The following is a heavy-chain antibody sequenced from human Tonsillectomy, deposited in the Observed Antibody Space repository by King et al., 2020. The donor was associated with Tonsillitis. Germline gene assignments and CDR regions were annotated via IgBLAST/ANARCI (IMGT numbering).Heavy chain of an antibody. Sequence: QLQESGPGLVKPSETLSLTCTVSGGSISNYYWSWIRQPPGKGLEWIGYIYDSGNTNYNPSLKSRVTISVDTSKNQFSLKLSSMTAADTAVYYCASGPLCSGGSCYSDYYYYMDVWGKGATVTVSS. CDR2: IYDSGNT. CDR3: ASGPLCSGGSCYSDYYYYMDV. J-gene: IGHJ6*03. D-gene: IGHD2-15*01. CDR1: GGSISNYY. V-gene: IGHV4-59*01.